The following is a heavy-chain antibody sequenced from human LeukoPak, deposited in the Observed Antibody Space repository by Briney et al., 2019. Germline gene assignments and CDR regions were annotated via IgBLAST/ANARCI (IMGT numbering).Heavy chain of an antibody. J-gene: IGHJ4*02. D-gene: IGHD3-10*01. CDR3: ARGGEIVATIFDY. V-gene: IGHV4-59*12. CDR2: IYYSGST. CDR1: GGSIISNY. Sequence: SETLSLTCSVSGGSIISNYWMWIRQPPGKGLEWIGYIYYSGSTTYNPSLKSRVTMSVDMSKNQFSLKLSSVTAADTAVYYCARGGEIVATIFDYWGQGTLVTVSS.